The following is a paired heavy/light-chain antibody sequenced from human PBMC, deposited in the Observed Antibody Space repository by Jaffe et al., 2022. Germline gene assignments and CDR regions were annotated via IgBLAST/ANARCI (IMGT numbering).Heavy chain of an antibody. V-gene: IGHV4-61*02. CDR1: GGSISSGSYY. CDR3: ARGADYVWGSYRYRGAFDI. D-gene: IGHD3-16*02. J-gene: IGHJ3*02. Sequence: QVQLQESGPGLVKPSQTLSLTCTVSGGSISSGSYYWSWIRQPAGKGLEWIGRIYTSGSTNYNPSLKSRVTISVDTSKNQFSLKLSSVTAADTAVYYCARGADYVWGSYRYRGAFDIWGQGTMVTVSS. CDR2: IYTSGST.
Light chain of an antibody. CDR3: MQALQAIT. CDR2: LGS. Sequence: DIVMTQSPLSLPVTPGEPASISCRSSQSLLHSNGYNYLDWYLQKPGQSPQLLIYLGSNRASGVPDRFSGSGSGTDFTLKISRVEAEDVGVYYCMQALQAITFGGGTKVEIK. J-gene: IGKJ4*01. V-gene: IGKV2-28*01. CDR1: QSLLHSNGYNY.